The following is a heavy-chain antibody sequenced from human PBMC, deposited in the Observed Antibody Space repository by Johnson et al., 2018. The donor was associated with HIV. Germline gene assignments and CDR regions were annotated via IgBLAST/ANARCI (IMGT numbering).Heavy chain of an antibody. CDR2: IKGDGREK. V-gene: IGHV3-7*05. CDR1: GFTFSDSY. J-gene: IGHJ3*02. D-gene: IGHD3-10*01. CDR3: ARPIARGASDI. Sequence: VQLVESGGGLVKPGGSLRLSCAASGFTFSDSYMSWIRQAPGKGLEWVANIKGDGREKYHVDSVRGRFTISRDNAKNSLYLQMDSLRAEDTAIYYCARPIARGASDIWGQGTMVTVSS.